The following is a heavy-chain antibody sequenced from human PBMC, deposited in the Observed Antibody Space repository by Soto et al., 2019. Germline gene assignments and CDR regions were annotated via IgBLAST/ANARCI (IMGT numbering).Heavy chain of an antibody. Sequence: PSETLSLTCTVSGGSISSSSYYWGWIRQPPGKGLEWIGSIYYSGITYYNPSLKSRVTISVDTSKNQFSLKLSSVTAADTAVYYCARHAMNTSTFDYWGQGTLVTVSS. J-gene: IGHJ4*02. V-gene: IGHV4-39*01. D-gene: IGHD3-16*01. CDR3: ARHAMNTSTFDY. CDR2: IYYSGIT. CDR1: GGSISSSSYY.